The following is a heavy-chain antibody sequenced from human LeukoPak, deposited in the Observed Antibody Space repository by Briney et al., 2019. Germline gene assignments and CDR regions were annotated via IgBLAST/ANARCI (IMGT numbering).Heavy chain of an antibody. CDR2: IYPSGST. D-gene: IGHD3-22*01. CDR1: GGSFSSGNW. Sequence: SETLSLTCAVSGGSFSSGNWWNWVRPPPGKGLEWIGQIYPSGSTNYNPSLESRVTISIDMSKNQFSLKLSSVTAADTAVYYCARADYDSSGSNWFDPWGQGTLLTVSS. CDR3: ARADYDSSGSNWFDP. J-gene: IGHJ5*02. V-gene: IGHV4-4*02.